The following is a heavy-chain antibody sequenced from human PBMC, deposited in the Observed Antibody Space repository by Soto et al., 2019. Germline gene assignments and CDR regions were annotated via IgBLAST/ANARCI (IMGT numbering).Heavy chain of an antibody. CDR2: INQDGSEK. Sequence: EVHLVESGGGLVQTGGSLRLSCAIFESTVSRDWMNWVRQAPGKGLERVAHINQDGSEKYYVDSVKGRFTISRDNAKKSLYLKMNSRRPADTAMYYCSGGVGDAFWGQGTQVTVSS. J-gene: IGHJ4*02. CDR1: ESTVSRDW. D-gene: IGHD1-26*01. V-gene: IGHV3-7*04. CDR3: SGGVGDAF.